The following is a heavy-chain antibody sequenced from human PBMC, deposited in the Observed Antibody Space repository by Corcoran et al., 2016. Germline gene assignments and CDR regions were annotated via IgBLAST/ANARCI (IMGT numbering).Heavy chain of an antibody. D-gene: IGHD5-18*01. V-gene: IGHV3-33*01. CDR1: GFTFSSYG. J-gene: IGHJ4*02. CDR2: IWYDGSNK. Sequence: QVQLVESGGGVVQPGRSLRLSCAASGFTFSSYGMHWVRQAPGKGLEWVAVIWYDGSNKYYADSVKGRFTISRDNSKNTLYLQRNSLRAEDTAVYYCAREEGYSYGPFDYWGQGTLVTGSS. CDR3: AREEGYSYGPFDY.